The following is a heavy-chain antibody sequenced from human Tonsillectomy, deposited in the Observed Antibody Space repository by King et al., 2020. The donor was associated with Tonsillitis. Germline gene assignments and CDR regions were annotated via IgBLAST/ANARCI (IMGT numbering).Heavy chain of an antibody. D-gene: IGHD2-15*01. CDR1: GFTFSSYA. CDR2: ISYDGSNK. J-gene: IGHJ3*02. Sequence: HVQLVESGGGVVQPGRSLRLSCAASGFTFSSYAMHWVRQAPGKGLEWVAVISYDGSNKYYADSVKGRFTISRDNSKNTLYLQMNSLRAEDTAVYYCARERVVVDAFDIWGQGTMVTVSS. V-gene: IGHV3-30-3*01. CDR3: ARERVVVDAFDI.